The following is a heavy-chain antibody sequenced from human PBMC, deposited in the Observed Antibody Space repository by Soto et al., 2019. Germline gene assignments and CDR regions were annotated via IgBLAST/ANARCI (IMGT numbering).Heavy chain of an antibody. J-gene: IGHJ3*02. CDR2: IYDSGTT. D-gene: IGHD2-15*01. CDR3: ARGYCSGGGCYNAYDI. Sequence: SSETLSLTCTVPGGSINSRYWSWIRQAPGKGLEWIAYIYDSGTTNYNPSLKSRVTISIDTSKNQVSLMLSSVTAADTALYYCARGYCSGGGCYNAYDIWGQGTMVTVSS. V-gene: IGHV4-59*11. CDR1: GGSINSRY.